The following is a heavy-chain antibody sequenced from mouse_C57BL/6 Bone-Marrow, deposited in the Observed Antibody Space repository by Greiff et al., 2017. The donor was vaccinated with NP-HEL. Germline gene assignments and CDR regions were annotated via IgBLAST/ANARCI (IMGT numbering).Heavy chain of an antibody. CDR1: GYAFSSSW. CDR2: IYPGDGDT. Sequence: VQLQQSGPELVKPGASVKISCKASGYAFSSSWMNWVKQRPGKGLEWIGRIYPGDGDTNYNGKFKGKATLTADESSSTAYMQLSSLTSEDSAVYFCARSRGKDYFDYWGQGTTLTVSS. CDR3: ARSRGKDYFDY. J-gene: IGHJ2*01. V-gene: IGHV1-82*01. D-gene: IGHD2-1*01.